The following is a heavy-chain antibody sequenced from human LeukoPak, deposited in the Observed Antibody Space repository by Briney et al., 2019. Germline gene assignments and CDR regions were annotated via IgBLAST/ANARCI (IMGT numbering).Heavy chain of an antibody. J-gene: IGHJ4*02. CDR3: ARGHYGSGSYYSRGGYFDY. D-gene: IGHD3-10*01. Sequence: SQTLSLXCTVSGGSISSGDYYWSWIRQPPGKGLEWIGYIYYSGSTYYNPSLKSRVTISVDTSKNQFSLKLSSVTAADTAVYYCARGHYGSGSYYSRGGYFDYWGQGTLVTVSS. CDR2: IYYSGST. CDR1: GGSISSGDYY. V-gene: IGHV4-30-4*08.